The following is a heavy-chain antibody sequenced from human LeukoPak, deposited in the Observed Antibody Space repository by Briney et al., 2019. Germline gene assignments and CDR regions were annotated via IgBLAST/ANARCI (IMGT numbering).Heavy chain of an antibody. CDR2: INHSGST. J-gene: IGHJ6*02. Sequence: SETLSLTCAVYGGSFSGYYWSWIRQPPGKGLEWIGGINHSGSTNYNPSLKSRVTISVDTSKNQFSLKLSSVTAADTAVYYCARVGRTAMVPYYYYGMDVWGQGTTVTVSS. V-gene: IGHV4-34*01. D-gene: IGHD5-18*01. CDR1: GGSFSGYY. CDR3: ARVGRTAMVPYYYYGMDV.